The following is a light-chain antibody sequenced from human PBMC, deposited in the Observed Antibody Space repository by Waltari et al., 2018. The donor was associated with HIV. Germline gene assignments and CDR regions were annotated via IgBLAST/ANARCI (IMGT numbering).Light chain of an antibody. V-gene: IGLV2-8*01. CDR2: EVT. Sequence: QSALTQPPSASGSPGQSVTISCTGSCSDVGGYNYVSWYQQYPGKAPKLMISEVTKRPSGVPDRFSGSKSGNTASLTVSGLRAEDEAEYYCSSYAGNNILVFGGGTKLTVL. CDR3: SSYAGNNILV. J-gene: IGLJ2*01. CDR1: CSDVGGYNY.